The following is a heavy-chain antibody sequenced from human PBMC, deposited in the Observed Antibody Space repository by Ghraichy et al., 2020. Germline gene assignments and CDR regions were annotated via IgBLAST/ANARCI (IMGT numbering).Heavy chain of an antibody. V-gene: IGHV3-74*01. CDR2: INSDGSST. J-gene: IGHJ4*02. CDR3: TRVHSSGWYDYFDY. Sequence: GGSLRLSCAASGFTFSTYWMHWVRQAPGKGLVWVSRINSDGSSTTYADSVKGRFTISRDNAKNTLYLQMNSLRAEDTAVYYCTRVHSSGWYDYFDYWGQGTLVTVSS. CDR1: GFTFSTYW. D-gene: IGHD6-19*01.